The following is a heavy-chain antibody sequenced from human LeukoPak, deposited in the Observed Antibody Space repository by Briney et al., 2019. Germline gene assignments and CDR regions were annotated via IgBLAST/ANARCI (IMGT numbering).Heavy chain of an antibody. CDR3: AREGGDSSGYYSWFDP. D-gene: IGHD3-22*01. J-gene: IGHJ5*02. Sequence: SETLSLTCTVSGGSISSCYWSWIRQPPGKGLEWIGYIYYSGSTNYNPSLKSRVTISVDTSKNQFSLKLSSVTAADTAVYYCAREGGDSSGYYSWFDPWGQGTLVTVSS. V-gene: IGHV4-59*01. CDR2: IYYSGST. CDR1: GGSISSCY.